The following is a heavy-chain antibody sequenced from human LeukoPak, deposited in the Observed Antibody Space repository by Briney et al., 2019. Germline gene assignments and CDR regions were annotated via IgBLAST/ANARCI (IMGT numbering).Heavy chain of an antibody. V-gene: IGHV3-7*03. Sequence: GGSLRLSCAASGFTFSSYWMNWARQAPGKGLEWVASINHNGNVNYYVDSVKGRFTISRDNAKNSLYLQMNSLRAEDTAVYYCARDLRELGYCSGGSCFYGMDVWGQGTTVTVSS. J-gene: IGHJ6*02. CDR1: GFTFSSYW. D-gene: IGHD2-15*01. CDR3: ARDLRELGYCSGGSCFYGMDV. CDR2: INHNGNVN.